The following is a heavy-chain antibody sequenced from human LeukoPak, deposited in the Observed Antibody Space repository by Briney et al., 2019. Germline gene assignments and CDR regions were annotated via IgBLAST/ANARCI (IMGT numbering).Heavy chain of an antibody. CDR3: ARTQRSPVSLWRELDAFDI. D-gene: IGHD1-26*01. Sequence: GASVKVSCKASGGTFSSYAISWVRQAPGQGLEWMGGIIPIFGTANYAQKFQGRVTITADESTSTAYMELSSLRSEDTAVYCCARTQRSPVSLWRELDAFDIWGQGTMVTVSS. CDR1: GGTFSSYA. CDR2: IIPIFGTA. J-gene: IGHJ3*02. V-gene: IGHV1-69*01.